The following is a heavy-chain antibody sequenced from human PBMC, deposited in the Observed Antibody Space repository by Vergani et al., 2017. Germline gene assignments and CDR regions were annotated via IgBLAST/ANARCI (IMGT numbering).Heavy chain of an antibody. CDR3: GRCFRDEGMIYGGTDENGFDP. J-gene: IGHJ5*02. D-gene: IGHD3-22*01. CDR2: IYYSENK. V-gene: IGHV4-39*01. Sequence: QVQLQESGPGLVKPSETLSLTCTVSGASITNGAYYWGWIRQPPGKGLEWIGSIYYSENKYYNPSLESRVTLSIDTTKNQFSLKLKSVTAADTAVYYCGRCFRDEGMIYGGTDENGFDPWGQGTLGNVSS. CDR1: GASITNGAYY.